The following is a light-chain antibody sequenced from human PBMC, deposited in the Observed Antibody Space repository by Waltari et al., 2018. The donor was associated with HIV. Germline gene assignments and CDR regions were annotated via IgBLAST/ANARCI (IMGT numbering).Light chain of an antibody. J-gene: IGLJ3*02. CDR1: SSDVGSYNL. V-gene: IGLV2-18*02. CDR2: EVT. CDR3: SSFTSSSTVV. Sequence: QSALTQPPSVSGSPGQSVTISCTGTSSDVGSYNLVSWYQQSQGTAPKLMVYEVTYRPSGVPERFSGSESGNTASLTISGLQAEDEADYYCSSFTSSSTVVFGGGTKLTVL.